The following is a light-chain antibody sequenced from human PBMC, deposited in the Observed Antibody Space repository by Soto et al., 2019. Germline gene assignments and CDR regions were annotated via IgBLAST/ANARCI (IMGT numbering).Light chain of an antibody. J-gene: IGLJ3*02. CDR2: RNN. CDR1: SSNFGSNY. Sequence: QSVLTQPPSASGTPGQRVTISCSGSSSNFGSNYVYWYQQLPGTAPKLLIYRNNQRPSGVPDRFSGSKSGTSASLAISGLRSEDEADYYCAAWDDSLSAWVFGGGTKLTVL. V-gene: IGLV1-47*01. CDR3: AAWDDSLSAWV.